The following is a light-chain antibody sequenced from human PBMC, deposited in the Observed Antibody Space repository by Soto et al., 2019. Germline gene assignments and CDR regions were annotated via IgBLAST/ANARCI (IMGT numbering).Light chain of an antibody. V-gene: IGKV3-15*01. Sequence: EIVMTQSPATLSLSPGERATLSCRADQSVAGDLAWYQQTPGQAPRLLIYGASSRATGIPVRFSGSGSGTEFTLTISSLQSEDFVVYYCQQYSSWPLTVGGGTTVDFK. CDR1: QSVAGD. CDR2: GAS. CDR3: QQYSSWPLT. J-gene: IGKJ4*01.